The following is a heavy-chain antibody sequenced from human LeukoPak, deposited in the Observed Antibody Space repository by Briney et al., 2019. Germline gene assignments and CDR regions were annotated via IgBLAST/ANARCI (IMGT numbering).Heavy chain of an antibody. CDR3: ARDLDCGGDCYSN. CDR2: ISYDGSNK. J-gene: IGHJ4*02. D-gene: IGHD2-21*02. CDR1: GFTFSSYA. Sequence: GGSLRFSCAASGFTFSSYAMHWVRQAPGKGLEWVAVISYDGSNKYYADSVKGRFTISRDNSKNTLYLQMNSLRAEDTAVYYCARDLDCGGDCYSNWGQGTLVTVSS. V-gene: IGHV3-30*04.